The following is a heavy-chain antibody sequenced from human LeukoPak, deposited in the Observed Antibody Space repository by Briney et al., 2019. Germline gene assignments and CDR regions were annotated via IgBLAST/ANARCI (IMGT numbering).Heavy chain of an antibody. J-gene: IGHJ4*02. Sequence: ASVKVSCKASGYTFIDYYLHGVGQAPAQGREWMGWINPNSGGTNYAQQVQGRVTMTRDTSISTAYMELSRLRSDDTALYYCARTWYSSSCYYFDYWGQGTLVTVSS. CDR1: GYTFIDYY. CDR2: INPNSGGT. CDR3: ARTWYSSSCYYFDY. V-gene: IGHV1-2*02. D-gene: IGHD6-13*01.